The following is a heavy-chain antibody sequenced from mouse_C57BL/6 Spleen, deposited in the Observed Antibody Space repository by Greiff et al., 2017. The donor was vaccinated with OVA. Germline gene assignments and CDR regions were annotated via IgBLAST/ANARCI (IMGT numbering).Heavy chain of an antibody. CDR2: ISSGGSYT. D-gene: IGHD2-3*01. CDR1: GFTFSSYG. J-gene: IGHJ2*01. Sequence: EVQLVESGGDLVKPGGSLKLSCAASGFTFSSYGMSWVRQTPDKRLEWVATISSGGSYTYYPDSVKGRFTISRDNAKNTLYLQMSSLKSEDTAMYYCARRDGYYDWGQGTTLTVSS. V-gene: IGHV5-6*01. CDR3: ARRDGYYD.